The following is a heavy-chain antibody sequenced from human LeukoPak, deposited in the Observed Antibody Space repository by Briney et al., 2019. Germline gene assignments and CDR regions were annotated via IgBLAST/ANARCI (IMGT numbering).Heavy chain of an antibody. CDR2: INSDGSST. V-gene: IGHV3-74*01. D-gene: IGHD3-3*01. J-gene: IGHJ4*02. CDR3: ARDSNYDFWSGYYGEFDY. Sequence: GGSLRLSCAASGFTFSSYWMHWVRQAPGKGLVWVSRINSDGSSTSYADSVKGRFTISRDNAKNTLYLQMNSLRAEDTAVYYCARDSNYDFWSGYYGEFDYWGQGTLVTVSS. CDR1: GFTFSSYW.